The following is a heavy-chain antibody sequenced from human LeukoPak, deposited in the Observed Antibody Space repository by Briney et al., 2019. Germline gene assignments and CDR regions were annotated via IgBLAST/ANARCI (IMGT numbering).Heavy chain of an antibody. V-gene: IGHV4-59*12. CDR3: ASITVVTVDAFDI. CDR1: GGSISSYY. D-gene: IGHD2-21*02. Sequence: SETLSLTCTVSGGSISSYYWSWIRQPPGKGLEWIGYIYYSGSTNYNPSLKSRVTISVDTSKNQFSLKLSSVTAADTAVYYCASITVVTVDAFDIWGQGTMVTVSS. CDR2: IYYSGST. J-gene: IGHJ3*02.